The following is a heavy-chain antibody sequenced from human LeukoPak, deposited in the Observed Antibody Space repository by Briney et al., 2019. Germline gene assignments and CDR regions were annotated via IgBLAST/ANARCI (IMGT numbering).Heavy chain of an antibody. Sequence: ASVKVSCKASGYTFTGYYMYWVRQAPGQGLEWMGRINPNSGDTNYAQKFQGRVTMTTDTSISTAYMEMSRLTSDDTAVYYCAREPEGSGPNFDYWGQGTLVTVSS. CDR2: INPNSGDT. CDR1: GYTFTGYY. CDR3: AREPEGSGPNFDY. J-gene: IGHJ4*02. D-gene: IGHD3-10*01. V-gene: IGHV1-2*02.